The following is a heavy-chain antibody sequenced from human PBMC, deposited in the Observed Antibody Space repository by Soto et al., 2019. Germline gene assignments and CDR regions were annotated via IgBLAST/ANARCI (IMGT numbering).Heavy chain of an antibody. Sequence: QVQLQESGPGLVKPSETLSLTCTVSGGSISSYYWSWIRQPPGKGLEWIGHIHYSGSTNYNPSLESRVTRSVDTSKNQLSLNLSSVTAADTAVYYCARMIRSYYYGVDVWGQGTTVTVSS. D-gene: IGHD3-22*01. V-gene: IGHV4-59*01. CDR1: GGSISSYY. CDR3: ARMIRSYYYGVDV. CDR2: IHYSGST. J-gene: IGHJ6*02.